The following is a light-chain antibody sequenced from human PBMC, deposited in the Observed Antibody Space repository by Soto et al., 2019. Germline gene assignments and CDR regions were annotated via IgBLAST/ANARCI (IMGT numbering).Light chain of an antibody. CDR2: RNT. V-gene: IGLV1-40*01. Sequence: QSVLTQPPSVSGAPGQRVTISCTGSSSNIGAGYDVHWYQQLPGAAPKLLIYRNTNRPSGVTDRFSGSKSGTSASLALTGLQAEDEADYYCQSFDTSLRTSVFGGGTKFTVL. CDR3: QSFDTSLRTSV. J-gene: IGLJ2*01. CDR1: SSNIGAGYD.